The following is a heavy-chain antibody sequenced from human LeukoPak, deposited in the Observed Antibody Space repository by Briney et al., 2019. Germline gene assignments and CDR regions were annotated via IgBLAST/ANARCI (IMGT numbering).Heavy chain of an antibody. CDR1: GFTFSSYG. CDR3: AKGVVVWYYDSSGYSPVDY. CDR2: ISYDGSNK. J-gene: IGHJ4*02. D-gene: IGHD3-22*01. V-gene: IGHV3-30*18. Sequence: GGSLRLTCAASGFTFSSYGMHWVSQAPGKGLERVSVISYDGSNKYYADSVKGRFTISRDNSKNTLCLQMNSLRAEDTAVYYCAKGVVVWYYDSSGYSPVDYWGQGTLVTVSS.